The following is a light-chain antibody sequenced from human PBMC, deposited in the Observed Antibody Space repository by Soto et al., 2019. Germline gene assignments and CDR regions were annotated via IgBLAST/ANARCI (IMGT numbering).Light chain of an antibody. CDR1: QSINNW. V-gene: IGKV1-5*03. Sequence: DFQMTQSPSTLSASVGDRVTITCRASQSINNWLAWYQRKPGQAPKLLIYKVSSLESGVPSRFSGSGSGTEFTLTIDSLQRDDSATYYCQQYYGSWTFGQGTKVEIK. CDR3: QQYYGSWT. J-gene: IGKJ1*01. CDR2: KVS.